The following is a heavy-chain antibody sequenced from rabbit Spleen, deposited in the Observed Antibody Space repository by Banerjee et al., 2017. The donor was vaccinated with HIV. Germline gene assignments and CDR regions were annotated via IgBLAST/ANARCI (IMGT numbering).Heavy chain of an antibody. CDR1: GFSFTYSDY. CDR3: ARDTSSSFSSYGMDL. D-gene: IGHD1-1*01. V-gene: IGHV1S40*01. J-gene: IGHJ6*01. CDR2: IAAGVSFTT. Sequence: QSLEESGGDLVKPGASLTLTCTASGFSFTYSDYMCWVRQPPGKGPEWIACIAAGVSFTTYYATWAKGRFTFSKTSSTTVTLQVTRLTAADTATYFCARDTSSSFSSYGMDLWGPGTLVTVS.